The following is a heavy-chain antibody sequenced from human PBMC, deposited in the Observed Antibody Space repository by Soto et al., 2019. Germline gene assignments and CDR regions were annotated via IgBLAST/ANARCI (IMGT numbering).Heavy chain of an antibody. V-gene: IGHV3-33*01. D-gene: IGHD3-3*01. CDR2: IWYDGSNK. J-gene: IGHJ4*02. CDR1: GFTFSSYG. CDR3: ARENVGNPYTIFGVVIPWLPLDY. Sequence: QVQLVESGGGVVQPGRSLRLSCAASGFTFSSYGMHWVRQAPGKGLEWVAVIWYDGSNKYYADSVKGRFTISRDNSKNTLYLQMNSLRAEDTAVYYCARENVGNPYTIFGVVIPWLPLDYWGQGTLVTVSS.